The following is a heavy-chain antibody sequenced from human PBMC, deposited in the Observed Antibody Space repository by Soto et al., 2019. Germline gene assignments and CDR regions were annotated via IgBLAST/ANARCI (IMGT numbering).Heavy chain of an antibody. Sequence: PGGSLRLSCAASGFNFGTYAMHWVRQAPGKGLEWVAVVSDDGTIQYYADSVKGRFTISRDNSKNTLYLQMNSLRAEDTAVFYCARDIDTAMDPCDYWGQGTLVTVSS. J-gene: IGHJ4*02. CDR3: ARDIDTAMDPCDY. CDR2: VSDDGTIQ. V-gene: IGHV3-30-3*01. CDR1: GFNFGTYA. D-gene: IGHD5-18*01.